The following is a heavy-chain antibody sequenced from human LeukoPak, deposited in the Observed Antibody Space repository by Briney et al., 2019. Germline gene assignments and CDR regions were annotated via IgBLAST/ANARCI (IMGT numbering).Heavy chain of an antibody. V-gene: IGHV4-34*01. CDR1: SGSFSGYY. J-gene: IGHJ6*03. CDR2: INHSGST. CDR3: ARARREQQLVNYYYYYYMDV. D-gene: IGHD6-13*01. Sequence: PSETLSLTCAVYSGSFSGYYWSWIRQPPGKGLEWIGEINHSGSTNYNPSLKSRVTISVDTSKNQFSLKLSSVTAADTAVYYCARARREQQLVNYYYYYYMDVWGKGTTVTVSS.